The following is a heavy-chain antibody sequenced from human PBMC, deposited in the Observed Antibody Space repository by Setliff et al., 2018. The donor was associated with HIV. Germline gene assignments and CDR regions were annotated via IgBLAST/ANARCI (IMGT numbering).Heavy chain of an antibody. V-gene: IGHV1-69*13. D-gene: IGHD2-15*01. CDR3: ALGYCSVGSCYSVDFDY. CDR2: IIPMFGTA. CDR1: GGTFSSFD. Sequence: SVKVSCKASGGTFSSFDIHWVRQAPGQGLEWMGGIIPMFGTANYAQKFHGRVTITADESTNTAYMELSSLGSEDTAVYYCALGYCSVGSCYSVDFDYWGRGTLVTVSS. J-gene: IGHJ4*02.